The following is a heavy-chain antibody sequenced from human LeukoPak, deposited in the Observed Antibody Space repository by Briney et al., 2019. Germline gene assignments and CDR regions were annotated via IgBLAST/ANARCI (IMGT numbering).Heavy chain of an antibody. V-gene: IGHV3-7*01. J-gene: IGHJ6*03. CDR3: ARGGYSYGFYYYYYMDV. D-gene: IGHD5-18*01. Sequence: GGSLRLSCAASGFTFSSYWMSWVRQAPGKGLEWVANIKQDGSEKYHVDSVKGRFTISRDNAKNSLYLQMNSLRAEDTAVYYCARGGYSYGFYYYYYMDVWGKGTTVTVSS. CDR2: IKQDGSEK. CDR1: GFTFSSYW.